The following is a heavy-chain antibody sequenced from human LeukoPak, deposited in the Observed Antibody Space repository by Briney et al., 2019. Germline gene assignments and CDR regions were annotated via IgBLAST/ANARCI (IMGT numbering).Heavy chain of an antibody. CDR2: ISVYNGNT. J-gene: IGHJ4*02. Sequence: ASVKVSCKASGYTFSNYGISWVRQAPGQGLEWMGWISVYNGNTNYAQKVQGRVTMTTDTSTNTAYMELRSLRSDDTAVYYCARGIRYYDSSGYENDYWGQGTLVTVSS. D-gene: IGHD3-22*01. CDR3: ARGIRYYDSSGYENDY. V-gene: IGHV1-18*01. CDR1: GYTFSNYG.